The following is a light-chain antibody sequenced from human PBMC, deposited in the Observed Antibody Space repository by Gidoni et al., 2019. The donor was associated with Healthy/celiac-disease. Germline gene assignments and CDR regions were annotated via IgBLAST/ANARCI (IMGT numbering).Light chain of an antibody. CDR3: QQYNGHPWA. Sequence: DIQLTQSPSTLSASAGDRVTITCRASQSIGFWLAWYRQKPGEAPSLLLSQASILQSGVPSRFSGSGSRTEFTLTINNLQPDDFATYFCQQYNGHPWAFGQGTKVEIK. J-gene: IGKJ1*01. V-gene: IGKV1-5*03. CDR2: QAS. CDR1: QSIGFW.